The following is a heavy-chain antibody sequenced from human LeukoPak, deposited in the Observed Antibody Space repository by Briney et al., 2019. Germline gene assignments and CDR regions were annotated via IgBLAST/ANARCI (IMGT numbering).Heavy chain of an antibody. CDR3: AKGSSPFDY. CDR2: IYYSGST. V-gene: IGHV4-61*08. J-gene: IGHJ4*02. Sequence: SETLSLTCTVSGDSVSSGGYYWSWIRQPPGKGLEWIGYIYYSGSTNYNPSLKSRVTISVDTSKNQFSLKLNSVTAADTAVYYCAKGSSPFDYWGQGTLVTVSS. CDR1: GDSVSSGGYY. D-gene: IGHD6-13*01.